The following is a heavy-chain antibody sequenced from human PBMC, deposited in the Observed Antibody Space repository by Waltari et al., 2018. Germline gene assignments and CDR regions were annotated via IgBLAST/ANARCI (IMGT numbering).Heavy chain of an antibody. V-gene: IGHV3-53*01. CDR3: ARAYSNNAFDI. Sequence: EVQLVESGGGLIQPGGSLRLSCAASGFTVSSNYMSWVRQAPGKGLEWVAVIYSGGSTYSADSVKGRFTISRDNSKNTLYLQMNSLRAEDTAVYYCARAYSNNAFDIWGQGTMVTVSS. J-gene: IGHJ3*02. D-gene: IGHD4-4*01. CDR1: GFTVSSNY. CDR2: IYSGGST.